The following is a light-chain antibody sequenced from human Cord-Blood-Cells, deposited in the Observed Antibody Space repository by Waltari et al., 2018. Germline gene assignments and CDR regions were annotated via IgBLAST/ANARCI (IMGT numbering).Light chain of an antibody. CDR1: RSNIGRNY. CDR3: AAWDDSLSGWV. CDR2: RNN. Sequence: QSVLTQPPSASGTPGPRVTISCSGSRSNIGRNYVYWYQQLPGTAPKLLIYRNNQRPSGLPDRFSGSKSGTAASLAISGLRSEDEADYYCAAWDDSLSGWVFGGGTKLTVL. V-gene: IGLV1-47*01. J-gene: IGLJ3*02.